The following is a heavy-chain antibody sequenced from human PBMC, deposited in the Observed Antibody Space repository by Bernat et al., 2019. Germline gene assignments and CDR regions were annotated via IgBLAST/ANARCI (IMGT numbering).Heavy chain of an antibody. Sequence: QVQLVESGGGVDQPGRSLRLSCAASGFTFSSYAMHWVRQAPGKGLEWVAVISYDGSNKYYADSVKGRFTISRDNSKNTLYLQMNSLRAEDTAVYYCARWRRGGGGSSSELDYWGQGTLVTVSS. CDR2: ISYDGSNK. CDR1: GFTFSSYA. CDR3: ARWRRGGGGSSSELDY. J-gene: IGHJ4*02. D-gene: IGHD6-6*01. V-gene: IGHV3-30-3*01.